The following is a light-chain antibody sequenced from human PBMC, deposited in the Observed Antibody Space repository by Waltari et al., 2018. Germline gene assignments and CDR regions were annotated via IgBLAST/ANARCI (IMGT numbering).Light chain of an antibody. CDR1: SSDVGGYNY. CDR3: SSYTSSSTSWV. Sequence: QSALTQPASVSGSPGQSINISCTGTSSDVGGYNYVPWYQQNPGKAPKLIIYDVSNRPSGVSNRFSGSKSGNTASLTISGLQAEDEADYYCSSYTSSSTSWVFGGGTKLTVL. V-gene: IGLV2-14*01. J-gene: IGLJ3*02. CDR2: DVS.